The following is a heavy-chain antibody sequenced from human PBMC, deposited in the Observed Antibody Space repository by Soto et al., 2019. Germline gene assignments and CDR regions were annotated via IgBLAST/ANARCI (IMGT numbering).Heavy chain of an antibody. D-gene: IGHD1-26*01. CDR3: VIGPGPGSYQGGY. CDR1: GFTFSSYA. V-gene: IGHV3-64D*06. J-gene: IGHJ4*02. CDR2: ISSNGGNT. Sequence: EVQLVESGGGLVQPGGSLRLSCSASGFTFSSYAMHWVRQAPGKGLEYVSAISSNGGNTYYADSVKGRFTISRDNSKNTLYLQMSSLRAEDTAVYYCVIGPGPGSYQGGYWGQGTLVTVSS.